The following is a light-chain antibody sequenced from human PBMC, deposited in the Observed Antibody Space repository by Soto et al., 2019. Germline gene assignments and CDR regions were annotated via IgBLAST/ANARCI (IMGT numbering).Light chain of an antibody. J-gene: IGLJ1*01. V-gene: IGLV1-44*01. CDR1: SSNIGSNT. CDR3: AAWHDSLNGRVYV. CDR2: SNN. Sequence: QSVLTQPPSASGTPGQRVTISCSGSSSNIGSNTVNWYQQLPGTAPKLLIYSNNQRPSGVPDRFSGSKSGTSASLAISGLQSEDEADYYCAAWHDSLNGRVYVFGTGTKVTVL.